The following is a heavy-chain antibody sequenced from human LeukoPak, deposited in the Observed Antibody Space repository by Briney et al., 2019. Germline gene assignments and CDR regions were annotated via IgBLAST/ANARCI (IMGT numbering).Heavy chain of an antibody. J-gene: IGHJ4*02. Sequence: PETLSLTCAVYGGSFSGYYWSWIRQPPGKGLEWIGEINHSGSTNYNPSLKSRVTISVDTSKNQFSLKLSSVTAADTAVYYCASGYSSSWNDYWGQGTLVTVSS. D-gene: IGHD6-13*01. V-gene: IGHV4-34*01. CDR2: INHSGST. CDR1: GGSFSGYY. CDR3: ASGYSSSWNDY.